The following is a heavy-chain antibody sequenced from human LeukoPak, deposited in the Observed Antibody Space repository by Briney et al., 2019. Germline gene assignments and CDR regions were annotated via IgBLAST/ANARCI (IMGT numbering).Heavy chain of an antibody. CDR2: INHSGST. CDR1: GGSFSGYY. Sequence: SETLSLTCAVYGGSFSGYYWSWIRQPPGKGLEWIGEINHSGSTNYNPSLKSRVTTSVDTSKNQFSLKLSSVTAADTAVYYCARDSSARPETNWFDPWGQGTLVTVSS. D-gene: IGHD6-6*01. CDR3: ARDSSARPETNWFDP. V-gene: IGHV4-34*01. J-gene: IGHJ5*02.